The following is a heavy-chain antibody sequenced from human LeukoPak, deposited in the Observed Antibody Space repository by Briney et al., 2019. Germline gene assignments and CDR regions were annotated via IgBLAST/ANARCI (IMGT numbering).Heavy chain of an antibody. CDR2: MNPNSGNT. J-gene: IGHJ4*02. CDR1: GYTFTSYD. V-gene: IGHV1-8*01. Sequence: ASVKVSCKASGYTFTSYDINWVRQATGQGLEWMGWMNPNSGNTGYAQKFQGRVTMTRNTSISTAYMELSSLRSEDTAVYYCARSRDSSGYSDYWGQGTLVTVSS. CDR3: ARSRDSSGYSDY. D-gene: IGHD3-22*01.